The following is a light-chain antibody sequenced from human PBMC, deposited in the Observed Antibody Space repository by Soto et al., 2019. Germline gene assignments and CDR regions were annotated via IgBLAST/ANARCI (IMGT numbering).Light chain of an antibody. CDR1: SSNIGAGYD. Sequence: QSVLTQPPSVSGAPGQRVTISCTGSSSNIGAGYDVHWYQQLPGTAPKLLIYGNSNRPSGVPDRFSGSKSGTSASLAITGLQAEDEADYGSLSGVVFGGGTKLTVL. V-gene: IGLV1-40*01. CDR3: LSGVV. CDR2: GNS. J-gene: IGLJ2*01.